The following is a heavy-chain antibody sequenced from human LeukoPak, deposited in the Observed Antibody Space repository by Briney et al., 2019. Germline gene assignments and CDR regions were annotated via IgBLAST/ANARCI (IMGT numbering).Heavy chain of an antibody. CDR2: IYYSGST. CDR3: ANYGGSSRPLDY. J-gene: IGHJ4*02. D-gene: IGHD4-23*01. V-gene: IGHV4-31*03. CDR1: GGSISSGGYY. Sequence: SETLSLTCTVSGGSISSGGYYWSWIRQHPGKGLEWIGCIYYSGSTYYNPSLKSRVTISVDTSKNQFSLKLNSVTAADTAVYYCANYGGSSRPLDYWGQGTLVTVSS.